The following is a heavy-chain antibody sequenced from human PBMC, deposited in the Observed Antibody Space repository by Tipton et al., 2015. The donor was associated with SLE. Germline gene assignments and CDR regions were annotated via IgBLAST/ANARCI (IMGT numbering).Heavy chain of an antibody. CDR2: INHSGST. D-gene: IGHD5-12*01. J-gene: IGHJ4*01. Sequence: TLSLTCAVYGGSFSGYYWSWIRQPPGKGLEWIGEINHSGSTNYNPSLKSRVTISVDTSKSQFSLILSSVTAADTAVYYCARGQGYPYFDYWGRGILVTVSS. CDR1: GGSFSGYY. V-gene: IGHV4-34*09. CDR3: ARGQGYPYFDY.